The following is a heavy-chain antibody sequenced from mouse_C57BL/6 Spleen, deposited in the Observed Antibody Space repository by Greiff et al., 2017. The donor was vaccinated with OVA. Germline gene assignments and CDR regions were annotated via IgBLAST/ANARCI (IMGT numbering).Heavy chain of an antibody. CDR3: VRSFYYGSSSEGFAY. Sequence: EVQLVESGGGLVQPKGSLKLSCAASGFSFNTYAMNWVRQAPGKGLEWVARIRSKSNNYATYYADSVKDRFTISRDDSESMLYLQMNNLKTEDTAMYYCVRSFYYGSSSEGFAYWGQGTLVTVSA. CDR2: IRSKSNNYAT. CDR1: GFSFNTYA. J-gene: IGHJ3*01. D-gene: IGHD1-1*01. V-gene: IGHV10-1*01.